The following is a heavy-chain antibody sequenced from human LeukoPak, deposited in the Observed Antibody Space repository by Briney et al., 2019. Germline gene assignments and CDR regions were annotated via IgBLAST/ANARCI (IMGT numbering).Heavy chain of an antibody. CDR1: GCSFTNYW. D-gene: IGHD6-19*01. J-gene: IGHJ4*02. CDR2: IYPDISDT. V-gene: IGHV5-51*01. CDR3: ARNLDIAVAGYYFDY. Sequence: GESLKISCKGSGCSFTNYWIGWVRQMPGKGLEWMGIIYPDISDTRYSPSFQGQVTMSADKSISTAYLQWSSLQASDTAMYYCARNLDIAVAGYYFDYWGQGTLVTVSS.